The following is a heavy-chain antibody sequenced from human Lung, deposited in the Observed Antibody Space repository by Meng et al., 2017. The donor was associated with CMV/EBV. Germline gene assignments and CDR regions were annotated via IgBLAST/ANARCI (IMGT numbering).Heavy chain of an antibody. CDR2: VHHSRGT. CDR3: AREPPDYCTSASCDYFDY. V-gene: IGHV4-30-4*08. D-gene: IGHD2-2*01. CDR1: GGSISSGDFY. J-gene: IGHJ4*02. Sequence: SETLSLXCTVSGGSISSGDFYWTWIRQSPGKGLEWIGYVHHSRGTYYNPSLRSRVVISAETSKNQFSLRLTSVTAADTAMYYCAREPPDYCTSASCDYFDYWGQG.